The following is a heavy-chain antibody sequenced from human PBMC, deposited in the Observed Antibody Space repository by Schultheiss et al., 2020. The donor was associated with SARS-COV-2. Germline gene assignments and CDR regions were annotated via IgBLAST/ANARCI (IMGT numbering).Heavy chain of an antibody. J-gene: IGHJ4*02. V-gene: IGHV3-23*01. CDR2: ISGSGGST. CDR1: GFTFSSYA. D-gene: IGHD1-26*01. Sequence: GGSLRLSCAASGFTFSSYAMSWVRQAPGKGLEWVSAISGSGGSTYYADSVKGRFTISRDNAKNSLYLQMNSLKTEDTAVYYCARVVGATLDYWGQGTLVTVSS. CDR3: ARVVGATLDY.